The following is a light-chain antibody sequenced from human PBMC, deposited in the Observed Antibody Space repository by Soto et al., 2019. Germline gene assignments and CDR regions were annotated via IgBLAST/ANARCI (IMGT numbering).Light chain of an antibody. Sequence: EIVLTQSPGTLSLSPGERATLSCRASQSVSSSYLAWYQQKPGQAPRLLIYRASSRATGVPDRFSGSGSGTDFTVTTSRLAPEDFGVYYCQQYGRGPWTFGQGTKVEIK. CDR1: QSVSSSY. J-gene: IGKJ1*01. CDR3: QQYGRGPWT. V-gene: IGKV3-20*01. CDR2: RAS.